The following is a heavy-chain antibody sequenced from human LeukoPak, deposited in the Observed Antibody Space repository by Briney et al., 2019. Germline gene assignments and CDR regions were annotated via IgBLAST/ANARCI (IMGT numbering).Heavy chain of an antibody. CDR2: INPNSGGT. CDR3: ARSWQQLSEI. CDR1: GYTFTGYY. V-gene: IGHV1-2*02. J-gene: IGHJ3*02. Sequence: ASVKVSCKASGYTFTGYYIHWVRQAPGQGLECMGWINPNSGGTNYAQKFQGRVTMTRDTSISTAYMELSSLRSEDTAVYYCARSWQQLSEIWGQGTMVTVSS. D-gene: IGHD6-13*01.